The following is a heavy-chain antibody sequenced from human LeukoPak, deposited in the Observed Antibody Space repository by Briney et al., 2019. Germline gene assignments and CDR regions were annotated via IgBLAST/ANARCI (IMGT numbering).Heavy chain of an antibody. J-gene: IGHJ4*02. Sequence: GESLKISCKGSGYSFTNYWIGWVRQMTGKGLEWMGIIYPGDSDTRYSPSFQGQVTISADKSISTASLQCCSLKPSDTAMYYCARREGGWYLDYWGQGTLVTVSS. CDR3: ARREGGWYLDY. CDR2: IYPGDSDT. V-gene: IGHV5-51*01. D-gene: IGHD6-19*01. CDR1: GYSFTNYW.